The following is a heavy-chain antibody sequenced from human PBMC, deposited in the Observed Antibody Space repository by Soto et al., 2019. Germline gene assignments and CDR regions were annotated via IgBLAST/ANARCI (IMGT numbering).Heavy chain of an antibody. CDR1: GFTFSSYS. CDR2: ISSSSSYI. Sequence: GGSLSLSCAASGFTFSSYSMNWVRQAPGKGLEWVSSISSSSSYIYYADSVKGRFTISRDNAKNSLYLQMNSLRAEDTAVYYCARFRGSVDAFDIWGQGTMVTVSS. D-gene: IGHD6-25*01. V-gene: IGHV3-21*01. CDR3: ARFRGSVDAFDI. J-gene: IGHJ3*02.